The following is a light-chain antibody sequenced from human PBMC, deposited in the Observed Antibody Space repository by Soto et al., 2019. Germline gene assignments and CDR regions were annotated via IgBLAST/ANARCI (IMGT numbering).Light chain of an antibody. Sequence: DIVMTQSPDSLALSLGERATINCKSSQSVLYSSNNKNYLTWYQQKPGQPPKVPIYWASTRESGVPDRFSGSGSGADFTLTISSLQAEDVAVYYCQQYYSPPHTFGQGTKLEIK. V-gene: IGKV4-1*01. CDR2: WAS. J-gene: IGKJ2*01. CDR1: QSVLYSSNNKNY. CDR3: QQYYSPPHT.